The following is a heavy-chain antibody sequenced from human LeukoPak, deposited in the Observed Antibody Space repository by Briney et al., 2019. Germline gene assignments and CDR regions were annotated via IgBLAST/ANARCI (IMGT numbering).Heavy chain of an antibody. D-gene: IGHD6-19*01. V-gene: IGHV1-18*01. CDR1: GYTFTSYG. CDR2: ISAYNGNT. CDR3: AGEISSGWYKENYFDY. Sequence: GASVKVSCKASGYTFTSYGISWVRQAPGQGLEWMGWISAYNGNTNYAQKLQGRVTMTTDTSTSTAYMELRSLRSDDTAVYYCAGEISSGWYKENYFDYWGQGTLVTVSS. J-gene: IGHJ4*02.